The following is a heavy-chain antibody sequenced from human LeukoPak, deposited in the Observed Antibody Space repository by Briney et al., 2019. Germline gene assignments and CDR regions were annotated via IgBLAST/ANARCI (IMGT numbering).Heavy chain of an antibody. J-gene: IGHJ6*03. CDR1: GYSFTSYW. CDR3: ARLAFCTNAVCFSNYYYSMDV. CDR2: IYPDDSDT. D-gene: IGHD2-8*01. V-gene: IGHV5-51*01. Sequence: GESLKISCKGSGYSFTSYWIGWVRQMPGKGLEWMGIIYPDDSDTKYSPSFQGQVTLSADKSISTAYVQCSGLKASNTAMYYCARLAFCTNAVCFSNYYYSMDVWGRGTTVTVSS.